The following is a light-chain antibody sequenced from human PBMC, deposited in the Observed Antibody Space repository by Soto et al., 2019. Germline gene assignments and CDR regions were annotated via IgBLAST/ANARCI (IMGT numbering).Light chain of an antibody. Sequence: EIVLTQSPATLSLSPGERATLSCRASQSVRGYLAWYQQKPGQAPRLLIYGASTRATGIPARFSGSGSGTDFTLTISRLEPEDFAVYYCQQYGSSPRTFGQGTKVDIK. CDR1: QSVRGY. V-gene: IGKV3-20*01. CDR2: GAS. J-gene: IGKJ1*01. CDR3: QQYGSSPRT.